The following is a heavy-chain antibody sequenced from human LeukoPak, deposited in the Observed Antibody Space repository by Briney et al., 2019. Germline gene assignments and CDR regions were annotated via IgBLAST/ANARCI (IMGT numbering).Heavy chain of an antibody. V-gene: IGHV4-59*01. CDR1: GGSISSYY. Sequence: PSETLSLTCTVSGGSISSYYWSWIRQPPGKGLEWIGYIYYSGSTNYNPSLKSRVAISVDTSKNQFSLKLSSVTAADTAVYYCARDSRDSGGATGFQHWGQGTLVTVSS. CDR2: IYYSGST. CDR3: ARDSRDSGGATGFQH. J-gene: IGHJ1*01. D-gene: IGHD6-25*01.